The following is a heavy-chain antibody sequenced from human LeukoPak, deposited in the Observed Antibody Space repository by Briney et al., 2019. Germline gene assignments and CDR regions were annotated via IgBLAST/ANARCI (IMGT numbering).Heavy chain of an antibody. CDR3: ARGRAGIAAAGFDY. J-gene: IGHJ4*02. V-gene: IGHV3-30-3*01. CDR2: ISFDGGNK. D-gene: IGHD6-13*01. Sequence: PGGSLRLSCATSGFTFSMSAMHWVRLAPGKGLDWVAVISFDGGNKFYADSVKGRFSISRDNSKNTLYLQMNSLGLDDTAVYFCARGRAGIAAAGFDYWAREPWSPSPQ. CDR1: GFTFSMSA.